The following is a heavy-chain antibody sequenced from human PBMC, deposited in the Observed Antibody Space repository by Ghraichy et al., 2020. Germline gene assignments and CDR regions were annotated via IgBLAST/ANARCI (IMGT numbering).Heavy chain of an antibody. J-gene: IGHJ4*02. Sequence: SETLSLTCTVSGDSIRSHYWSWIRQPPGKGLEWIGHIYHLGTTNYNPSLKSRVTISVDTSKNQFSLNLTSVTAEDTAVYYCASNPTYYDLLSGNSAKSYFDYWGQGTLVTVSS. CDR1: GDSIRSHY. V-gene: IGHV4-59*08. CDR2: IYHLGTT. D-gene: IGHD3-3*01. CDR3: ASNPTYYDLLSGNSAKSYFDY.